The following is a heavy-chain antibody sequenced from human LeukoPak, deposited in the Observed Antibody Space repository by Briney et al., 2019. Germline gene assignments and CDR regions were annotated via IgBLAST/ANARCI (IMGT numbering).Heavy chain of an antibody. D-gene: IGHD2-2*01. CDR1: GYTFTSHA. CDR3: ARDGSVVVPAAIGMNYYYYYMDV. Sequence: ASVKVSCKASGYTFTSHAINWVRQAPGQGLEWMGWINTNTGNPTYAQGFTGRFVFSLDTSVSTAYLQISSLKAEDTAVYYCARDGSVVVPAAIGMNYYYYYMDVWGKGTTVTVSS. CDR2: INTNTGNP. J-gene: IGHJ6*03. V-gene: IGHV7-4-1*02.